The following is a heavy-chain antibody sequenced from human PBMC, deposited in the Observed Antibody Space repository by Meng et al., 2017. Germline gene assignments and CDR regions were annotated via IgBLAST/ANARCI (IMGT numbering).Heavy chain of an antibody. CDR3: ARIIAAAGPLFDY. V-gene: IGHV4-39*07. CDR2: IYYSGST. D-gene: IGHD6-13*01. J-gene: IGHJ4*02. CDR1: GGSISSSSYY. Sequence: SETLSLTCTVSGGSISSSSYYWGWIRQPPGKGLEWIGSIYYSGSTYYNPSLTSRVTISVDTSQNQFSLKLSSVTAADTAVYYCARIIAAAGPLFDYWGQGTLVTVSS.